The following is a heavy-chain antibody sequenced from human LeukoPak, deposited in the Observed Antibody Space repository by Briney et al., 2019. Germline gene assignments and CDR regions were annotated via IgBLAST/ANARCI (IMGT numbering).Heavy chain of an antibody. D-gene: IGHD3-3*02. V-gene: IGHV4-59*01. J-gene: IGHJ3*01. CDR3: ARGIFGMVLNAFDL. CDR1: GGSKSRCY. CDR2: ISYGRST. Sequence: SETLALTCTVSGGSKSRCYGMWIRQPPGRGLEWVGYISYGRSTTYNPSLKSRVTISVDTSTNQFTLKLSSVTAADTAVYYCARGIFGMVLNAFDLWGRGTMVTVSS.